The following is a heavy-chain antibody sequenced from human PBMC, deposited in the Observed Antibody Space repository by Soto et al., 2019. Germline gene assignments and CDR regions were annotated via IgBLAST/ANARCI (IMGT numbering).Heavy chain of an antibody. CDR2: ISAYNGNT. Sequence: QVQLVQSGAEVKKPGASVKVSCKASGYTFTNYGISWVRQAPGQGLEWMGWISAYNGNTKYAQKLQGRGTMTTDTPTSTADMELRSLRSDDTAVYDCARDAPPVDYWGQGTLVTVSS. V-gene: IGHV1-18*01. CDR3: ARDAPPVDY. CDR1: GYTFTNYG. J-gene: IGHJ4*02.